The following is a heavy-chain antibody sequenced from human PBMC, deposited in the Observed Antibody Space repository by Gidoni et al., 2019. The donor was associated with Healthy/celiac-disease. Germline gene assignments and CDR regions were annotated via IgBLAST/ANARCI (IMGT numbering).Heavy chain of an antibody. CDR2: ISSSSSYI. Sequence: EVQLVESGGGLVKPGGSLRLSCAASGFTFSSYSMNWVRQAPGKGLEWVSSISSSSSYIYYADSVKGRFTISRDNAKNSLYLQMNSLRAEDTAVYYCARVPATVTPYYFDYWGQGTLVTVSS. D-gene: IGHD4-17*01. V-gene: IGHV3-21*01. CDR3: ARVPATVTPYYFDY. J-gene: IGHJ4*02. CDR1: GFTFSSYS.